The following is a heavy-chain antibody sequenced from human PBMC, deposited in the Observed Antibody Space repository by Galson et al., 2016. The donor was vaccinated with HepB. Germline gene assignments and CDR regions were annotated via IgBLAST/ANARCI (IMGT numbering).Heavy chain of an antibody. Sequence: TLSLTCTVSGGSISSGSYYWNWIRQPAGKGLEWIGRFYTSGSTNYNPSLKSRVTISVDTSKNQFSLKVSSVTAADTAMYYCARSTVTDREDYFDYWGQGARVTVSS. V-gene: IGHV4-61*02. CDR2: FYTSGST. J-gene: IGHJ4*02. CDR3: ARSTVTDREDYFDY. CDR1: GGSISSGSYY. D-gene: IGHD4-17*01.